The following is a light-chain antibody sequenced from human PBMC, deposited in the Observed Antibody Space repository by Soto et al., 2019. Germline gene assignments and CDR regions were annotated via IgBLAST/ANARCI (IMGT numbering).Light chain of an antibody. J-gene: IGKJ1*01. CDR1: QSVSSY. Sequence: EIVLTQSPATLSLSPGERATLSCRASQSVSSYLAWYQQKPGQAPRLLIYDASTRATGIPARLSGSGSGTDFTLTISRLEPEDFAVYYCQQYGGSSTFGQGTKVDIK. CDR2: DAS. V-gene: IGKV3-11*01. CDR3: QQYGGSST.